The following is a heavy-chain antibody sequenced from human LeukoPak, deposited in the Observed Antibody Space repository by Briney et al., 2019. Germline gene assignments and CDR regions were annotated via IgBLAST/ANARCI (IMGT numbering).Heavy chain of an antibody. CDR3: ARDYCGGDCFPDY. V-gene: IGHV1-2*06. CDR1: GYTVTGYY. J-gene: IGHJ4*02. Sequence: ASVKVSCKASGYTVTGYYVHWVRQAPGQGLEWMGRINPNSGDTNYAQKFQGRVTMTRDTSISTAYMKLSRLRSDDTAVYYCARDYCGGDCFPDYWGQGTLVTVSS. D-gene: IGHD2-21*02. CDR2: INPNSGDT.